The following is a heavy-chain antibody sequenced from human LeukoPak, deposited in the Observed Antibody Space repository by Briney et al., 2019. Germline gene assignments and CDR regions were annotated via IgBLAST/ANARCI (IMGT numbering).Heavy chain of an antibody. J-gene: IGHJ4*02. D-gene: IGHD5-18*01. CDR1: GFTFSSYG. CDR3: ARPIGYSSPADY. CDR2: IWYDGSNK. Sequence: PGRSLRLSCAASGFTFSSYGMHWARQAPGKGLEGVAVIWYDGSNKYYADSVKGRFTISRDNSKNTLYLQMNSLRAEDTAVYYCARPIGYSSPADYWGQGTLVTVSS. V-gene: IGHV3-33*01.